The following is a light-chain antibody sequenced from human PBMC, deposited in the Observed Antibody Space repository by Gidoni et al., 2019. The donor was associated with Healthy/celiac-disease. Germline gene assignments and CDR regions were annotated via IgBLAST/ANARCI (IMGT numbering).Light chain of an antibody. CDR3: SSYTSSSTRV. Sequence: QSALTQPASVSGSPGQSITISCTGTSSDVGGYNYVAWSQQHPGKAPKLMIYEVRNRPSGVSNRFSGSKSGNTASRTSSGLQAEDEADYYCSSYTSSSTRVFGGGTKRTVL. CDR2: EVR. CDR1: SSDVGGYNY. V-gene: IGLV2-14*01. J-gene: IGLJ3*02.